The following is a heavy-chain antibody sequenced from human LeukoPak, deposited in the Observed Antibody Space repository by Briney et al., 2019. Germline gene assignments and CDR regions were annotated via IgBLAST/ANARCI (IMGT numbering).Heavy chain of an antibody. CDR3: ARGPSLWFGESKGMDV. J-gene: IGHJ6*02. Sequence: PSGTLSLTCAVSGGSISSSNWWSWVRQPPGKGLEWIGEINHSGSTNYNPSLKSRVTISVDTSKNQFSLKLSSVTAADTAVYYCARGPSLWFGESKGMDVWGQGTTVTVSS. CDR1: GGSISSSNW. V-gene: IGHV4-4*02. CDR2: INHSGST. D-gene: IGHD3-10*01.